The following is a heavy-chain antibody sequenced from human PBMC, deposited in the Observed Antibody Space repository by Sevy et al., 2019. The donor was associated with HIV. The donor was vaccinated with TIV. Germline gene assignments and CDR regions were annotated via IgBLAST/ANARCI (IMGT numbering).Heavy chain of an antibody. Sequence: AESLSLTCTVSGGSISSGGYFWSWIRQHPGNGLEWIGYMYHSGSTYYNPSLKSRLSMSMDPSKNQFSLRMSTATAADTAIYICARATSSSAGFDSWGHGTVVTVSS. CDR2: MYHSGST. V-gene: IGHV4-31*03. CDR3: ARATSSSAGFDS. D-gene: IGHD2-2*01. CDR1: GGSISSGGYF. J-gene: IGHJ4*01.